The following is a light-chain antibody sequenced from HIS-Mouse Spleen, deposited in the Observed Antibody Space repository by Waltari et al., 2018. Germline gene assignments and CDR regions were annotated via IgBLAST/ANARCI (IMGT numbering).Light chain of an antibody. J-gene: IGLJ2*01. Sequence: VSAGQTSRITCSGDALPTKYAYWYQQKSGQAPGLVIYEDSKRPSGIPERFSGSSSGTMATLTISGAQVEDEADYYCYSTDSSGNHRVFGGGTKLTVL. CDR2: EDS. V-gene: IGLV3-10*01. CDR1: ALPTKY. CDR3: YSTDSSGNHRV.